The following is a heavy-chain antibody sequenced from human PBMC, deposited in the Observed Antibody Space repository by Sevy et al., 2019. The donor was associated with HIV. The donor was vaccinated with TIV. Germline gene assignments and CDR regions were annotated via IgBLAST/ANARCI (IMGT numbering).Heavy chain of an antibody. Sequence: GGSLRLSCAASGFTFSSYGMHWVRQAPGKGLEWVAVIWNDRSNKHYADSVKGRFTIFRDNSKNKLYLQMNSLRAEDTAVYYCASLPNIYYDSSGYSGNDAFDIWGQGTMVTVSS. CDR1: GFTFSSYG. V-gene: IGHV3-33*01. CDR2: IWNDRSNK. J-gene: IGHJ3*02. CDR3: ASLPNIYYDSSGYSGNDAFDI. D-gene: IGHD3-22*01.